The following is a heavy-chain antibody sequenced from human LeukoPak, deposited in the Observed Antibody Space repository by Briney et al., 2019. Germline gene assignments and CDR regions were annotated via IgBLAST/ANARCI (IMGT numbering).Heavy chain of an antibody. V-gene: IGHV1-69*05. J-gene: IGHJ3*02. CDR2: IIPIFGRA. Sequence: SVKVSCKASGGTFSSYAISWGRQAPGQGLEGMGRIIPIFGRANYAQKFQGRVTITTDESTSTAYMELSSLRSEDPAVYYCARDEGDAFDIWGEGTMITVSS. CDR3: ARDEGDAFDI. CDR1: GGTFSSYA.